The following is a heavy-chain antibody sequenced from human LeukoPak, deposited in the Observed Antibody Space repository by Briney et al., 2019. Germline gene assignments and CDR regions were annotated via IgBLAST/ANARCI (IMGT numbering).Heavy chain of an antibody. V-gene: IGHV3-23*01. CDR3: AREPYYYGSGSLLYYFDY. Sequence: GGSLRLSCAASGFTFSNYAMNWVRQAPGKGLEWVSLISGSGVNTYYADSVKGRFTISRDNSKNTVSLQMNSLRAEDTAVYYCAREPYYYGSGSLLYYFDYWGQGTLVTVSS. D-gene: IGHD3-10*01. CDR1: GFTFSNYA. CDR2: ISGSGVNT. J-gene: IGHJ4*02.